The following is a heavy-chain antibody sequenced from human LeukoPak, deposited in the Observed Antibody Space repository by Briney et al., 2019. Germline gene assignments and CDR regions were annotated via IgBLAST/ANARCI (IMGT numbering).Heavy chain of an antibody. D-gene: IGHD6-6*01. J-gene: IGHJ5*02. Sequence: SETLSLTCTVSGGSISSYYWSWIRQPPGKGLEWIGYIYYSGSTNYNPSLKSRVTISVDASKNQFSLKLSSVTAADTAVYYCARPYSSSSLRFDPWGRGTLVTVSS. CDR3: ARPYSSSSLRFDP. CDR2: IYYSGST. CDR1: GGSISSYY. V-gene: IGHV4-59*01.